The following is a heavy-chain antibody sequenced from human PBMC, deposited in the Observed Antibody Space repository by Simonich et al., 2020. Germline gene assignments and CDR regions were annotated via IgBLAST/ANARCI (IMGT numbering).Heavy chain of an antibody. J-gene: IGHJ3*02. Sequence: QLQLQESGPGLVKPSETLSLTCTVSGGSTSSSSYYWGWIRQPPGKGREWIGSIYYRGTTYYNPSLKSRVTISVDTSKNQFSLKLSSVTAADTAVYYCARHAGFAFDIWGQGTMVTVSS. CDR3: ARHAGFAFDI. CDR2: IYYRGTT. V-gene: IGHV4-39*01. CDR1: GGSTSSSSYY. D-gene: IGHD6-13*01.